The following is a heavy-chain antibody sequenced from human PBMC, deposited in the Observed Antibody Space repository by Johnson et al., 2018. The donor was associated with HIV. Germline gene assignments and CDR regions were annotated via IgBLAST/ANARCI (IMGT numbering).Heavy chain of an antibody. CDR2: ISYDGSNK. D-gene: IGHD3-16*01. V-gene: IGHV3-30-3*02. CDR1: GFTFSNYA. Sequence: QVQLMESGGGVVQPGTSLRLSCEASGFTFSNYAMHWVRLAPGKGLQWVAVISYDGSNKYYADSVKGRFTISRDNSKNTLYVQMNSLRAEDTAVYYCAKEGEAFDIWGQGTMVTVSS. CDR3: AKEGEAFDI. J-gene: IGHJ3*02.